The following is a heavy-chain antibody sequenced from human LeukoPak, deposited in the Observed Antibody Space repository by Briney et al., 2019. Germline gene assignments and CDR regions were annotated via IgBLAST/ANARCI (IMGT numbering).Heavy chain of an antibody. CDR2: IYYSGST. J-gene: IGHJ5*02. D-gene: IGHD2-2*01. V-gene: IGHV4-39*07. CDR1: GGSISSSSHY. CDR3: ARTTEDCSSTSCYQYWFDP. Sequence: SETLSLTCTVSGGSISSSSHYWGWTRQPPGKGLEWIGSIYYSGSTYYNPSLKSRVTISLDTSKNQFSLNLNSVTAADTAVYYCARTTEDCSSTSCYQYWFDPWGQGTLVTVSS.